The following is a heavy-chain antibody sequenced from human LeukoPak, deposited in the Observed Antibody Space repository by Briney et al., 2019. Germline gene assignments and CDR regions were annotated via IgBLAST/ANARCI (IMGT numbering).Heavy chain of an antibody. J-gene: IGHJ4*02. V-gene: IGHV4-39*01. CDR3: ARDHGDFVQHD. CDR1: GDSISSGNFY. Sequence: SETLSLTCTASGDSISSGNFYWGWIRQPPGKELQWIGSIYYNGITHYNPSLESRVTISADTSTNEFSLKLRPVTAADTAMYYCARDHGDFVQHDWGQGTLVTVSS. CDR2: IYYNGIT. D-gene: IGHD4-17*01.